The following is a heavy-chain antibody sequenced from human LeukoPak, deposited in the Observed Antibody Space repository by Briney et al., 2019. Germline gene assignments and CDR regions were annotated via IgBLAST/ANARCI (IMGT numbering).Heavy chain of an antibody. V-gene: IGHV4-4*07. Sequence: SETLSLTCTVSGGSMSNYYWTWIRQPAGKGLEWIGRIYTSGSTNYNPSLKSRVTISVDTSKNQFSLKLSSVAAADTAVYYCARVPRDYTIDYWGQGTLVTVSS. J-gene: IGHJ4*02. CDR1: GGSMSNYY. D-gene: IGHD4-11*01. CDR2: IYTSGST. CDR3: ARVPRDYTIDY.